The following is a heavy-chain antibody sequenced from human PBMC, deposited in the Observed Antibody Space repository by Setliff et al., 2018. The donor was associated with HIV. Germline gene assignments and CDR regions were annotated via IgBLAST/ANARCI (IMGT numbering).Heavy chain of an antibody. CDR1: GGSISSETFS. D-gene: IGHD3-16*01. J-gene: IGHJ6*02. V-gene: IGHV4-61*02. CDR3: ARGGYYYYFGVDV. CDR2: IYTSGST. Sequence: SETLSLTCTVSGGSISSETFSWNWIRQPAGKGLEWIGRIYTSGSTDYNPSLKSRVTMSVDTSKNQFSLKLSSVTAADTVVYYCARGGYYYYFGVDVWGQGTTVTVSS.